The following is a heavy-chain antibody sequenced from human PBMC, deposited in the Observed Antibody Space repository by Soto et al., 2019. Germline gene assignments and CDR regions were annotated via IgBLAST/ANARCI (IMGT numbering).Heavy chain of an antibody. Sequence: QVQLVQSGAEVRKPGSSVKVSCKASGGTFSNSAITWVRQAPGQGLEWVGGIIPIFGSTNYAQKFQGRVPITADESTGPAYMELSSLTSEDTAVYYCARDGDLRSDFWSGPLGGGWFDPWGQGTLVTVSS. CDR3: ARDGDLRSDFWSGPLGGGWFDP. CDR2: IIPIFGST. J-gene: IGHJ5*02. CDR1: GGTFSNSA. D-gene: IGHD3-3*01. V-gene: IGHV1-69*12.